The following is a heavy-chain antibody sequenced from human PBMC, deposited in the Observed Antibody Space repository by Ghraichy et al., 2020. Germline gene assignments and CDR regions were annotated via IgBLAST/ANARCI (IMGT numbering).Heavy chain of an antibody. CDR2: IYYTGST. CDR3: ARLPYSGYDYAFDI. Sequence: SETLSLTCTVSGVSISSYYWSWIRQPPGKGLEWIGYIYYTGSTNYNPSLKSRVTISVDTFKNQFSLNLSSVTAADTAVYYCARLPYSGYDYAFDIWGQGTMVTVSS. V-gene: IGHV4-59*01. J-gene: IGHJ3*02. CDR1: GVSISSYY. D-gene: IGHD5-12*01.